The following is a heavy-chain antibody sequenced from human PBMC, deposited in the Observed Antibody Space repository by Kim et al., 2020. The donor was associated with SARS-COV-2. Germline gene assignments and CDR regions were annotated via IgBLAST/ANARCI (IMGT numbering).Heavy chain of an antibody. D-gene: IGHD3-10*01. V-gene: IGHV7-4-1*02. CDR2: INTNTGNP. CDR1: GYSFTTYA. CDR3: VHGSGSYDDAFDM. J-gene: IGHJ3*02. Sequence: ASVKVSCKASGYSFTTYAMNWVRQAPGQGLEWMGWINTNTGNPTYAQGFTGRFVFSLDTSVSTAYLQISSLKAEDTALYYCVHGSGSYDDAFDMWGQGTMVTVSS.